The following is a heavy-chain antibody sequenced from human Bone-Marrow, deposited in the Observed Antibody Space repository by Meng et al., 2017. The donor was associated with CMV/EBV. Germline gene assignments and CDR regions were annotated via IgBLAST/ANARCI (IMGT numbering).Heavy chain of an antibody. D-gene: IGHD6-13*01. Sequence: GESLKISCAASGFTFSSYAMHWVRQAPGKGLEWVAVISYDGSNKYYADSVKGRFTISRDNSKNTLYLQMNSLRAEDTAVYYCARSHRPLSSWGAFDIWGQGTMVTVSS. V-gene: IGHV3-30-3*01. CDR2: ISYDGSNK. CDR1: GFTFSSYA. J-gene: IGHJ3*02. CDR3: ARSHRPLSSWGAFDI.